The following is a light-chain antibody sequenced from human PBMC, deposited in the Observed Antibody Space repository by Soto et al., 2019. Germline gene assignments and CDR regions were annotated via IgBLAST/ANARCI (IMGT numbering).Light chain of an antibody. CDR2: EVT. Sequence: SVLTQPASVSGSPGQSITISCTGTSSDVGAYNYVSWYQHHPGKVPKLLIYEVTNRPSGVSDRFSGSKSGNTASLTISGLQAEDEADYYCTSYTRDTTYVVGTG. V-gene: IGLV2-14*01. CDR3: TSYTRDTTYV. CDR1: SSDVGAYNY. J-gene: IGLJ1*01.